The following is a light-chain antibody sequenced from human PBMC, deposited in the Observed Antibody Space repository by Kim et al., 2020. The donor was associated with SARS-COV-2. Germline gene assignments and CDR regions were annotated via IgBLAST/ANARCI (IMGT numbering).Light chain of an antibody. CDR3: QHNCNWPPFT. CDR2: DAS. V-gene: IGKV3-15*01. Sequence: EVVMTQSPATLSVSPGERAALSCRASQSVSSKLAWYQQKPGQAPRLLIYDASTRASGIPARFIGSGSGTEFTLTIFRLQSEDFALYYCQHNCNWPPFTFGQVTDLDIK. CDR1: QSVSSK. J-gene: IGKJ5*01.